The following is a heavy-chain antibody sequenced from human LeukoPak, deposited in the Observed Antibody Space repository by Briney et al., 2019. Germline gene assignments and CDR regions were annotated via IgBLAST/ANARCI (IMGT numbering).Heavy chain of an antibody. CDR1: GFTFSSYS. V-gene: IGHV3-7*01. CDR2: IKQDGSEK. CDR3: ARAPAYGWTFDY. J-gene: IGHJ4*02. Sequence: GGSLRLSCAASGFTFSSYSMNWVRQAPGKGLEWVANIKQDGSEKYYVDSVKGRFTISRDNAKNSLYLQMNSLRAEDTAVYYCARAPAYGWTFDYWGQGTLVTVSS. D-gene: IGHD3-10*01.